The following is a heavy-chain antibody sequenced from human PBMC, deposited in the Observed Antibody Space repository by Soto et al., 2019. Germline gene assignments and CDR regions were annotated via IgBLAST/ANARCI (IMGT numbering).Heavy chain of an antibody. CDR2: INSDGSST. V-gene: IGHV3-74*01. D-gene: IGHD2-2*01. CDR1: GFTFSSYW. Sequence: GGSLRLSCAASGFTFSSYWMHWVRQAPGKGLVWVSRINSDGSSTSYADSVRGRFTISRDNAKNTLYLQMNSLRAEDTAVYYCARDPGGYCSSTSCESATDYWGQGTLVTVSS. CDR3: ARDPGGYCSSTSCESATDY. J-gene: IGHJ4*02.